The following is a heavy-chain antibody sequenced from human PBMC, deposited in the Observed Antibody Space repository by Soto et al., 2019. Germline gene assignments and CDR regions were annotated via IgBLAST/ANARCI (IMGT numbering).Heavy chain of an antibody. J-gene: IGHJ6*02. CDR2: IGTAGDT. V-gene: IGHV3-13*01. CDR1: GFTFSSYD. CDR3: ARDGEVWSGSPRGYYGMDV. D-gene: IGHD3-3*01. Sequence: GESLKISCAASGFTFSSYDMHWVRQATGKGLEWVSAIGTAGDTYYPGSVKGRFTISRENAKNSLYLQMNSLRAEDTAVYYCARDGEVWSGSPRGYYGMDVWGQGTTVTVSS.